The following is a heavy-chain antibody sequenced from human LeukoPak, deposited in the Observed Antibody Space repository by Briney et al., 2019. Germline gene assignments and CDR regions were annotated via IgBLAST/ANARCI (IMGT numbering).Heavy chain of an antibody. CDR1: GFTFINYA. CDR2: IDNSGGGT. D-gene: IGHD6-19*01. Sequence: GGSLRLSCAASGFTFINYAMTWVRQAPGEGLEWVSTIDNSGGGTYYADSVKGRFTISRDNSKNTLYLQMNSLRVEDTAVYYCAKCGSGWSHFDYCGQGTLVTVSS. CDR3: AKCGSGWSHFDY. V-gene: IGHV3-23*01. J-gene: IGHJ4*02.